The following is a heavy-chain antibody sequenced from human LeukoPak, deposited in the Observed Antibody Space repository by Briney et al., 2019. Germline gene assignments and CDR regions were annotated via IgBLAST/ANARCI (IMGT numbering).Heavy chain of an antibody. Sequence: ASVTVSCKASGYTLTSYYMHWVRQAPGQWLEWMGIINPSGGSTSYAQKFQGRVTMTRDTSTSTVYMELSSLRSEDTAVYYCARGNGGQTFYFDYWGQGTLVTVSS. CDR2: INPSGGST. CDR1: GYTLTSYY. D-gene: IGHD2-15*01. J-gene: IGHJ4*02. CDR3: ARGNGGQTFYFDY. V-gene: IGHV1-46*01.